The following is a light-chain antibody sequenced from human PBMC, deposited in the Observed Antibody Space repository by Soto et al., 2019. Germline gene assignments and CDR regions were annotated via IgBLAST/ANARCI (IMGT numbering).Light chain of an antibody. V-gene: IGLV1-44*01. Sequence: HSVLTHPPAASGPPGPRVTISWSGSSSNIGSNTVNWYQQLPGTAPKLLIYSNNQRPSGVPDRFSGSKSGTSASLAISGLQSEDEADYYCAAWDDSLNGYVFGTGTKVTVL. CDR1: SSNIGSNT. CDR3: AAWDDSLNGYV. CDR2: SNN. J-gene: IGLJ1*01.